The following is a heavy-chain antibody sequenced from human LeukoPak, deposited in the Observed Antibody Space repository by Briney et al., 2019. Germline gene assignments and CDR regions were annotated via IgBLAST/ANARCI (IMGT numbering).Heavy chain of an antibody. CDR1: DSSITSTYY. J-gene: IGHJ4*02. CDR2: VFVLQTVRT. CDR3: ARVLHAPYLIDS. Sequence: SETLSLTCSVSDSSITSTYYWAWFRQPPGRGLEWVATVFVLQTVRTFSNPSLGSRVTMSLAPSHNQFSLNLTSVTAADTALYFCARVLHAPYLIDSWGQGTLVTVSS. D-gene: IGHD2-8*01. V-gene: IGHV4-38-2*02.